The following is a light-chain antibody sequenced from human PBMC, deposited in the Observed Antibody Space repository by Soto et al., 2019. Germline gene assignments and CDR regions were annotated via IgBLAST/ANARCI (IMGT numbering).Light chain of an antibody. V-gene: IGLV1-47*01. CDR3: ASWDDSLSGPV. Sequence: QSAVTQPPSASGTPGQRVSISCSGSSSNIGSNYVYWYQQLPGTAPKLLIYRNNQRPSGVPDRFSGSKSGTSASLAISGLRSEDEADYYCASWDDSLSGPVFGGGTKLTVL. CDR1: SSNIGSNY. CDR2: RNN. J-gene: IGLJ2*01.